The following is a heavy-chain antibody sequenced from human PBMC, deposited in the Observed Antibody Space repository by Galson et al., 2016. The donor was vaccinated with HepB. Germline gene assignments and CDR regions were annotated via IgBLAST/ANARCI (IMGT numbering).Heavy chain of an antibody. Sequence: SLRLSCAASGFSVSSYYMTWVRQAPGKGLEWVSVIYSSGSTYYADSAKDRFTISRDNFQNTLYLQMNSLRVEDTAVYYCARDTTPYILNYWGQGTLVTVSS. J-gene: IGHJ4*02. V-gene: IGHV3-53*01. CDR3: ARDTTPYILNY. D-gene: IGHD1-1*01. CDR1: GFSVSSYY. CDR2: IYSSGST.